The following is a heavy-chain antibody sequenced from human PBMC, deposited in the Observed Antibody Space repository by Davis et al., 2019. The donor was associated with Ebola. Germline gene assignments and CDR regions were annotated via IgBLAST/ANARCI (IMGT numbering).Heavy chain of an antibody. CDR1: GDSVSSNSGA. CDR2: TYYGSKGYK. CDR3: ARFNWGHRNFDY. D-gene: IGHD7-27*01. Sequence: HPQTPSLTCSISGDSVSSNSGAWNWTRQSPARGLDGLGRTYYGSKGYKDCAVSEKSRITINLDTSKNQFSLQLNSVTPEDTAVYYCARFNWGHRNFDYWGQGTLVTVSS. V-gene: IGHV6-1*01. J-gene: IGHJ4*02.